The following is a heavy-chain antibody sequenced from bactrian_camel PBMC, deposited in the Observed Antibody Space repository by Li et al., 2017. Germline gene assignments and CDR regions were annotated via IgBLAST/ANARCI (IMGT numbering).Heavy chain of an antibody. CDR3: AATRSLFPLKDCNKSFGY. D-gene: IGHD3*01. J-gene: IGHJ4*01. CDR2: IDSGGSTT. CDR1: SSYYSAVC. Sequence: VQLVESGGGSVQAGGSLTLSCKASSSYYSAVCMAWFRQAPGKGLEWVSAIDSGGSTTYYADSLSLKGRFTISRDNAKNTVYLQMNSLKPEDTAVYYCAATRSLFPLKDCNKSFGYWGQGTQVTVS. V-gene: IGHV3S40*01.